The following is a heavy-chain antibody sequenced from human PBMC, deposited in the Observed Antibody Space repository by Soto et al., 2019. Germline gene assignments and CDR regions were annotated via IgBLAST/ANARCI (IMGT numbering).Heavy chain of an antibody. CDR3: TTEGYCSVGSCQPPPHTYYYCGMDV. CDR2: IKSKTDGGTT. D-gene: IGHD2-15*01. Sequence: EVQLVESGGGLVQPGGSLRLSCAASGFTFSNAWMSWVRQAPGKGLEWVGRIKSKTDGGTTDYAAPVKGRFTISRDDSKNTLYLQMKSLKTEETAVYYCTTEGYCSVGSCQPPPHTYYYCGMDVWGQGTTVTVSS. V-gene: IGHV3-15*01. J-gene: IGHJ6*02. CDR1: GFTFSNAW.